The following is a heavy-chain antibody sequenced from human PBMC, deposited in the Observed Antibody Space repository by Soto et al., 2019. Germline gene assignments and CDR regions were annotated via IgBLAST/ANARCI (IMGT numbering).Heavy chain of an antibody. CDR2: IYYTGST. Sequence: QVQLQESGPGLVKPSQTLSLTCTVSGGSISSGSYYWSWIRQHPGEGLEWIGYIYYTGSTYYNPSLKRRLTISVDTSKNQFSLKLNSGTAADTAVYFCARGPDCGGDCYRFFDYWGQGTLVTVSS. V-gene: IGHV4-31*03. CDR1: GGSISSGSYY. J-gene: IGHJ4*02. D-gene: IGHD2-21*02. CDR3: ARGPDCGGDCYRFFDY.